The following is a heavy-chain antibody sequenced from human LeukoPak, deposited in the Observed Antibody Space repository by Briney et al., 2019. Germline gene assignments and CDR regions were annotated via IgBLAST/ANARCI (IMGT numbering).Heavy chain of an antibody. CDR2: IDGSGIST. J-gene: IGHJ4*02. V-gene: IGHV3-23*01. Sequence: SGGSLRLSCAASGFTFSSYALSWVRQAPGKGLEWVSSIDGSGISTYDAVSVKGRFTISRDNSKTTLYLQMNSLRAEDTAVYYCAKDRLTSSWYFGFDYWGQGTLVTVSS. D-gene: IGHD6-13*01. CDR1: GFTFSSYA. CDR3: AKDRLTSSWYFGFDY.